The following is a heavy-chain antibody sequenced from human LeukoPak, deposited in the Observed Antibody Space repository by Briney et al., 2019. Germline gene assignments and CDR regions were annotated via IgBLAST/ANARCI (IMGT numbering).Heavy chain of an antibody. V-gene: IGHV3-23*01. J-gene: IGHJ1*01. CDR1: GFTFSSYA. D-gene: IGHD3-22*01. Sequence: GGSLRLSCAASGFTFSSYAMSWVRQAPGKGLEWVSAISGSGGSTYYAASVKGRFTISRDNSKNTRYLQMTSLRPEDTAVYYCAKEYYYDSSGYYYPRAEYFQHWGQGTLVTVSS. CDR2: ISGSGGST. CDR3: AKEYYYDSSGYYYPRAEYFQH.